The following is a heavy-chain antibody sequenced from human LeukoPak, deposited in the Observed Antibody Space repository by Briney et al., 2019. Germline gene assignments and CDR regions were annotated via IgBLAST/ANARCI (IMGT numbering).Heavy chain of an antibody. CDR1: GYTFTNYD. CDR2: MNPNSGNT. CDR3: ARDGCSGGSCYTEFDY. J-gene: IGHJ4*02. D-gene: IGHD2-15*01. Sequence: GASVKVSCKTSGYTFTNYDINWVRQATGQGLEWMGWMNPNSGNTGYAQKFQGRVTMTRNTSISTAYMELRSLRSDDTAVYYCARDGCSGGSCYTEFDYWGQGTLVTVSS. V-gene: IGHV1-8*01.